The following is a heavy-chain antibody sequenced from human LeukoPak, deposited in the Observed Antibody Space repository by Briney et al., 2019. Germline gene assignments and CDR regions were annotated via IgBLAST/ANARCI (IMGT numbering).Heavy chain of an antibody. Sequence: SETLSLTCAVYDGSFSGYYWSWIRHPPGKGLEWIGEINHSGRPNYNASLKSRVTISEDTSKNQFSLKLSSVTAADTAVYYCARGRSSSGWYPNPNFDYWGQGTLVTVSS. CDR1: DGSFSGYY. D-gene: IGHD6-19*01. V-gene: IGHV4-34*01. CDR3: ARGRSSSGWYPNPNFDY. J-gene: IGHJ4*02. CDR2: INHSGRP.